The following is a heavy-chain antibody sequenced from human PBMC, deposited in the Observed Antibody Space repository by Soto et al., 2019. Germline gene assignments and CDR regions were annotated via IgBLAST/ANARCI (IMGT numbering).Heavy chain of an antibody. D-gene: IGHD6-13*01. V-gene: IGHV3-23*01. J-gene: IGHJ6*03. CDR1: GFTFSSYA. Sequence: GGSLRLSCAASGFTFSSYAMSWVRQAPGKGLEWVSAISGSGGSTYYADSVKGRFTISRDNSKNTLYLQMNSLRAEDTAVYYCAKGWDQQLPAYYYYYMDVWGKGTTVTVSS. CDR2: ISGSGGST. CDR3: AKGWDQQLPAYYYYYMDV.